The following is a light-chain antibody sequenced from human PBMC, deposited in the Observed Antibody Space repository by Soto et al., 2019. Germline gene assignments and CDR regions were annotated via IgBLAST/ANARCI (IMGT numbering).Light chain of an antibody. V-gene: IGLV2-14*01. CDR3: SSYAGRNTRACV. CDR2: EVK. Sequence: QSALTQPASVSGSPGQSITISCTGTSSDVGAYDYVSWYQQHPDKAPKLMIYEVKNRPSGVSNRFSGSKSGNTASLTISGLRTEDEADYYCSSYAGRNTRACVFGTGTKVTVL. CDR1: SSDVGAYDY. J-gene: IGLJ1*01.